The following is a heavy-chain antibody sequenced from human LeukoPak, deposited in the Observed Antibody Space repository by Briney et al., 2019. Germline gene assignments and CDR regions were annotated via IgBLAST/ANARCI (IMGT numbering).Heavy chain of an antibody. Sequence: GGSLRLSCTVSGFTVSSNSMSWVRQAPGKGLEWVSFIYSDNTHYSDSVKGRFTISRDNSKNTLYLQMNSLRAEDTAVYYCARVDSRLSAFDIWGQGTMVTVSS. D-gene: IGHD2-15*01. CDR3: ARVDSRLSAFDI. CDR2: IYSDNT. J-gene: IGHJ3*02. CDR1: GFTVSSNS. V-gene: IGHV3-53*01.